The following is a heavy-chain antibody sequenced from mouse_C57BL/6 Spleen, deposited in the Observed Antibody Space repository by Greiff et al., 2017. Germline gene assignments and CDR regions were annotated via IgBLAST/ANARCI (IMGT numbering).Heavy chain of an antibody. CDR3: ASIGGAYWYFDV. V-gene: IGHV5-4*01. Sequence: EVQLVESGGGLVKPGGSLKLSCAASGFTFSSYAMSWVRQTPEKRLEWVATISDGGSYTYYPDNVKGRFTISRDNAKNNLYLQMSHLKSEDTAMYYCASIGGAYWYFDVWGTGTTVTVSS. CDR1: GFTFSSYA. J-gene: IGHJ1*03. CDR2: ISDGGSYT.